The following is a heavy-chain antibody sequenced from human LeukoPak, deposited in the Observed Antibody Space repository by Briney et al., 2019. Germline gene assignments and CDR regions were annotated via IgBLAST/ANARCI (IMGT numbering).Heavy chain of an antibody. J-gene: IGHJ4*02. Sequence: ETLSLTCTVSGGSISSYYWSWIRQPAGKGLEWIGRIYTSGSTNYNPSLKSRVTMSVDTSKNQFSLKLSSVTAADTAVYYCARSGVFLDGYNSGPFDYWGQGTLVTVSS. CDR2: IYTSGST. D-gene: IGHD5-24*01. CDR1: GGSISSYY. CDR3: ARSGVFLDGYNSGPFDY. V-gene: IGHV4-4*07.